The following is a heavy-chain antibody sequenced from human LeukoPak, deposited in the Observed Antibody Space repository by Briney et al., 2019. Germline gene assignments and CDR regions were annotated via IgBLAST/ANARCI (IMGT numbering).Heavy chain of an antibody. J-gene: IGHJ6*04. D-gene: IGHD2-2*01. CDR2: ISSSGSII. V-gene: IGHV3-11*04. Sequence: GGSLRLSCSASGFTFSDYYMSWIRQAPGKGLEWVSYISSSGSIIYYADSVKGRFTISRDNAKNSLYLQMNSLRAEDTAVYYCARDLFGRIVVVPAERDAEDVWGKGTTVTVSS. CDR1: GFTFSDYY. CDR3: ARDLFGRIVVVPAERDAEDV.